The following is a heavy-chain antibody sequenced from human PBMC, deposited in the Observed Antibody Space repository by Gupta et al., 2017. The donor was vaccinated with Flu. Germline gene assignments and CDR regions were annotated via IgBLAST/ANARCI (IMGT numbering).Heavy chain of an antibody. Sequence: EVQLVESGGGLVQPGGSLRLSCAASGFPFSDYWMHWVRQAPGKGLEWVSRIQSDGTTTTYADFVKGRFTISRDNAKNTLYLQLNGLRAEDTAVYYCAADGDRRGYYYAIDIWGQGTMVTVSS. CDR1: GFPFSDYW. V-gene: IGHV3-74*01. D-gene: IGHD3-22*01. CDR3: AADGDRRGYYYAIDI. CDR2: IQSDGTTT. J-gene: IGHJ3*02.